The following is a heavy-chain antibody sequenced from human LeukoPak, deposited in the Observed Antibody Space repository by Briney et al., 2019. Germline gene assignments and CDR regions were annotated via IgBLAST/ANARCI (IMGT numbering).Heavy chain of an antibody. CDR1: GFTFSDYY. V-gene: IGHV3-11*01. J-gene: IGHJ6*02. Sequence: GGSLRLSCAASGFTFSDYYMSWIRQAPGKGLEWVSYISSSGSTIYYADSVKGRFTISRDNAKNSPYLQMNSLRAEDTAVYYCASVGYCSSTSCYRLKDYYGMDVWGQGTTVTVSS. CDR2: ISSSGSTI. CDR3: ASVGYCSSTSCYRLKDYYGMDV. D-gene: IGHD2-2*01.